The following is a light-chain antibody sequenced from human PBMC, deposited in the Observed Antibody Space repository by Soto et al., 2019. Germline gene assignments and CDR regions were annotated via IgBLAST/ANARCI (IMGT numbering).Light chain of an antibody. Sequence: DIQVTQSPSTLSAYVGDRVIITCRASQNVNIWLAWYQQRPREAPKLLIYKTSSLESGVPSRFSGSGSGTEFTLTISSLEPDDFGTYFCLQYNSHPYTVGQGTKLLIK. CDR2: KTS. V-gene: IGKV1-5*03. CDR3: LQYNSHPYT. CDR1: QNVNIW. J-gene: IGKJ2*01.